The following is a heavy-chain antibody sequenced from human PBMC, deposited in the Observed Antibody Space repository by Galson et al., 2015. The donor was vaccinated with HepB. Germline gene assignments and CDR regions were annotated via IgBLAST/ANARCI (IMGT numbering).Heavy chain of an antibody. D-gene: IGHD6-19*01. V-gene: IGHV3-30*04. Sequence: SLRLSCAASGFTFSSYAMHWVRQAPGKGLEWVAVISYDGSNKYYADSVKGRFTISRDNSKNTLYLQMNSLRAEDTAVYYCARDDLAVAGKFDYWGQGTLVTVSS. J-gene: IGHJ4*02. CDR1: GFTFSSYA. CDR2: ISYDGSNK. CDR3: ARDDLAVAGKFDY.